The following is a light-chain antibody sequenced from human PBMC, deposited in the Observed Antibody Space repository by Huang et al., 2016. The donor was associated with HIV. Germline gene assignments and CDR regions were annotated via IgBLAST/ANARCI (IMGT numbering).Light chain of an antibody. CDR2: GAS. V-gene: IGKV3-15*01. J-gene: IGKJ1*01. Sequence: EVVMTQSPATLSVSLGERATLSCRASQSVSNNIAWYQQKPGQAPRLSMFGASTRATGVPARFSGSESVTEFTLTVSSLQSEDFGIYYCHHYNNWPPRGTFGQGTKVEIK. CDR3: HHYNNWPPRGT. CDR1: QSVSNN.